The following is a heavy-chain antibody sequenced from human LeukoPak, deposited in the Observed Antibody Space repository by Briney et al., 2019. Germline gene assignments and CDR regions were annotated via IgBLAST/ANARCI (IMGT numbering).Heavy chain of an antibody. CDR2: ISGSGDST. V-gene: IGHV3-23*01. CDR1: GFTFSSFA. Sequence: GGSLRLSCAASGFTFSSFAMSWVRQAPGKGLEWVPAISGSGDSTYYADSVKGRFTISRDNSKNTLYLQMNSLRAEDSAIYYCAKDQGYCSSTSCFFDSWGQGTLVTVSS. J-gene: IGHJ4*02. CDR3: AKDQGYCSSTSCFFDS. D-gene: IGHD2-2*01.